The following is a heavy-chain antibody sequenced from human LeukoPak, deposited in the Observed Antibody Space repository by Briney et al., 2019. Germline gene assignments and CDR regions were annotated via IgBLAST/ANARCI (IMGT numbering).Heavy chain of an antibody. J-gene: IGHJ3*02. CDR3: AKFGGGGSKAFDI. Sequence: VGSLRLSCAASGFTFSSYAMAWVRQAPGKGLEWVSAISGSGSGSYYADSVKGRFTISRDNSKNTLYLQMNSLRTDDTVVYYCAKFGGGGSKAFDIWGQGTMVTVSS. V-gene: IGHV3-23*01. D-gene: IGHD6-13*01. CDR1: GFTFSSYA. CDR2: ISGSGSGS.